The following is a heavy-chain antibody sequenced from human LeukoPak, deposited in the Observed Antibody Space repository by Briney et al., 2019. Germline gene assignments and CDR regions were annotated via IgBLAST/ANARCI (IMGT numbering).Heavy chain of an antibody. Sequence: ASVKVSCKASGYTFTGYYMYWVRQAPGQGLEWMGWINPNSGGTNYAQKFQGRVTMTRDTSISTAYMELSRLRSDDTAVYYCATALGADNNWFDPWGQGTLVTVCS. J-gene: IGHJ5*02. D-gene: IGHD1-26*01. V-gene: IGHV1-2*02. CDR2: INPNSGGT. CDR3: ATALGADNNWFDP. CDR1: GYTFTGYY.